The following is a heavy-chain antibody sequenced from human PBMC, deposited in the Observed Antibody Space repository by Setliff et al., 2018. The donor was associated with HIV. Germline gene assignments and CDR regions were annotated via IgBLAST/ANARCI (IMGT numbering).Heavy chain of an antibody. D-gene: IGHD2-2*01. Sequence: SETLSLTCAVYGGSFRGYYWSWIRQPPGKGLEWIGEINHSGSTNYNPSLKSRVTISVDKSKNQFSLKLSSVTAADTAVYYCARGRLKVTMPHAFDIWGQGTMVTVSS. V-gene: IGHV4-34*01. J-gene: IGHJ3*02. CDR3: ARGRLKVTMPHAFDI. CDR2: INHSGST. CDR1: GGSFRGYY.